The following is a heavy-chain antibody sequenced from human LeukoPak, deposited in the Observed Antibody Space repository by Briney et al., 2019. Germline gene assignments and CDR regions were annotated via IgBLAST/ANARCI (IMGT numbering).Heavy chain of an antibody. D-gene: IGHD3-10*01. CDR3: AKDGFGTIDF. J-gene: IGHJ4*02. CDR1: GFTFSRSP. V-gene: IGHV3-30*04. Sequence: GRSLRLACAASGFTFSRSPMHWVRQAPGEGLQWVSLSSHDGTIRYEDYAKGPFTASRDNSKNTLYPQMTSLRPENTAVYSCAKDGFGTIDFWGQGTPVIASS. CDR2: SSHDGTIR.